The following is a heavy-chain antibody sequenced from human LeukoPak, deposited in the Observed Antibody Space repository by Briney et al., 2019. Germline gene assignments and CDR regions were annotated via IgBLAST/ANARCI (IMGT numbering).Heavy chain of an antibody. D-gene: IGHD4-17*01. Sequence: GGSLRLSCAASGLTVSRNYMSWVRQAPGKGLEWVSVIYSGGNTYYADSVKGRFTISRDNSKNTLYLQMNSLRAEDTAVYYCARVPGDYTYYFDYWGQGTLVTVSS. V-gene: IGHV3-66*01. CDR1: GLTVSRNY. CDR2: IYSGGNT. CDR3: ARVPGDYTYYFDY. J-gene: IGHJ4*02.